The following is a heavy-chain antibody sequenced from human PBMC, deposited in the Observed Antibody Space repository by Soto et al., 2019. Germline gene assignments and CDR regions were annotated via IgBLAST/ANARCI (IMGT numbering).Heavy chain of an antibody. CDR1: GRAFSGYY. Sequence: SETLSLTCAGYGRAFSGYYWSWIRQPPGKGLEWIGEINHSGSTNYNPSLKSRVTISVDTSKNQFSLKLSSVTAADTAVYYCARDEDGVGYYYMDVWGKGTTVT. D-gene: IGHD2-8*01. V-gene: IGHV4-34*01. CDR3: ARDEDGVGYYYMDV. J-gene: IGHJ6*03. CDR2: INHSGST.